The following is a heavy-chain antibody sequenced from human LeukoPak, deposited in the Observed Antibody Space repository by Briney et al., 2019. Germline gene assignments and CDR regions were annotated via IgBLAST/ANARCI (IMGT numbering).Heavy chain of an antibody. CDR3: ARHIIFWSGNYAKLSFDP. CDR1: GYSISSGYY. V-gene: IGHV4-38-2*01. D-gene: IGHD3-3*01. Sequence: PSETLSLTCAVSGYSISSGYYWGWIRPPPGKGLEWFGIIYHSGSTYYDPSLKSRVTISVDTSKNQFSLQLSSVTAGDTAVYYCARHIIFWSGNYAKLSFDPWGQGTLVTVSS. J-gene: IGHJ5*02. CDR2: IYHSGST.